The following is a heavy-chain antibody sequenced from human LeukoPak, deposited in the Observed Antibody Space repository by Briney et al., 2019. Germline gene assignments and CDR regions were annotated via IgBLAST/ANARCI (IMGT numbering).Heavy chain of an antibody. D-gene: IGHD2-2*01. CDR3: AKDVGDCSSTSCSPYYYYYMDV. J-gene: IGHJ6*03. V-gene: IGHV3-30-3*01. CDR2: ISYDGSNK. Sequence: GGSLRLSCAASGFTFSSYAVHWVRQAPGKGLEWVAVISYDGSNKYYADSVKCRFTISRDNSKNTLYLQMNSLRAEDTAVYYCAKDVGDCSSTSCSPYYYYYMDVWGKGTTVTVSS. CDR1: GFTFSSYA.